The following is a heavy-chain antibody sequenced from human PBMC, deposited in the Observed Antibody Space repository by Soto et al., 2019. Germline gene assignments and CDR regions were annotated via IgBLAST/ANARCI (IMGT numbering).Heavy chain of an antibody. CDR1: GGSISDNNW. CDR3: ARHIGVTGTRGFDY. V-gene: IGHV4-4*02. J-gene: IGHJ4*02. Sequence: QVQLQESGPGLVKPSGTLSLTCAVSGGSISDNNWWSWVRQPPGKGLEWIGEIYHRGTTNYRPSLRSRITISMDKSKNQSSLTLDSVTAADSAAYYCARHIGVTGTRGFDYWGQGILVTVSP. CDR2: IYHRGTT. D-gene: IGHD6-19*01.